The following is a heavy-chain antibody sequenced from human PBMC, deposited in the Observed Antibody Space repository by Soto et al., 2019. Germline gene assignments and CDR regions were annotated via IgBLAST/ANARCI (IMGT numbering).Heavy chain of an antibody. CDR2: INHSGST. CDR1: GGSFSGYY. V-gene: IGHV4-34*01. Sequence: SETLSLTCAVYGGSFSGYYWSWIRQPPGKGLEWIGEINHSGSTNYNPSLKSRVTISVDTSKNQFSLKLSSVTAADTAVYYCARGRGGYCSGGSCSSNYYGMDVWGQGTTVTVSS. D-gene: IGHD2-15*01. CDR3: ARGRGGYCSGGSCSSNYYGMDV. J-gene: IGHJ6*02.